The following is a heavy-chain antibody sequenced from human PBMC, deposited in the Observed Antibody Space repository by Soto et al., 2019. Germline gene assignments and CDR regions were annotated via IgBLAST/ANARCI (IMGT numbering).Heavy chain of an antibody. V-gene: IGHV2-5*02. CDR1: GFSLSTGGVG. CDR3: AHSLQGTMVTTWALDY. J-gene: IGHJ4*02. CDR2: IYWDGDK. Sequence: QITLKESGPTLVKSTQTLTLTCTFSGFSLSTGGVGVGWIRQPPGKALEWLALIYWDGDKRYSPSLKSRLSITKDTSKNQVVLTMTNMDPVDTATYYCAHSLQGTMVTTWALDYWGQGTLVTVSS. D-gene: IGHD4-17*01.